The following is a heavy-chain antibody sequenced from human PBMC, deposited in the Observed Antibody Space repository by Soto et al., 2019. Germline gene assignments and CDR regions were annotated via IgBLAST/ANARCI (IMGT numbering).Heavy chain of an antibody. V-gene: IGHV4-39*01. CDR3: VSHRNYIVVSGSFFDY. J-gene: IGHJ4*02. D-gene: IGHD6-19*01. CDR2: IYYSGSI. Sequence: SETLSLTCSVSGGSISSSSYYWGWIRQPPGKGLEWIGSIYYSGSIYYNPSLKSRVTISVDTSKNQFSLKLSSVTAAESAVYFCVSHRNYIVVSGSFFDYWSQGTLVTVSS. CDR1: GGSISSSSYY.